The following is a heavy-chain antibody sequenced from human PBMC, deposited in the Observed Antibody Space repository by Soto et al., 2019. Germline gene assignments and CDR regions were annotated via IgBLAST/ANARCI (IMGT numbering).Heavy chain of an antibody. Sequence: GGSLRLSCEASGFSFSSDGMHWVRQAPGRGLEWVALISFDGTDKYYADSVKGRFTIFRDTSKNTLYLQMNSLRAEDTAVYYCAKELRASSHYLDYWVEGTPVTVS. V-gene: IGHV3-30*18. D-gene: IGHD6-6*01. CDR2: ISFDGTDK. J-gene: IGHJ4*02. CDR1: GFSFSSDG. CDR3: AKELRASSHYLDY.